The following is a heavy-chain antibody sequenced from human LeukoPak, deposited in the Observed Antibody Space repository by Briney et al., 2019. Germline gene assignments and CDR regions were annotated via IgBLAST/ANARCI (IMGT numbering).Heavy chain of an antibody. CDR3: AKSGCSGGSCYSGTYFDL. CDR1: GFTFSSYA. D-gene: IGHD2-15*01. Sequence: GGSLRLSCAASGFTFSSYAMSWVRQAPGKGLEWVSAISGSGGSTYYADSVKGRFTTSRDNSKNTLYLQMNSLRAEDTAVYYCAKSGCSGGSCYSGTYFDLWGRGTLVTVSS. J-gene: IGHJ2*01. CDR2: ISGSGGST. V-gene: IGHV3-23*01.